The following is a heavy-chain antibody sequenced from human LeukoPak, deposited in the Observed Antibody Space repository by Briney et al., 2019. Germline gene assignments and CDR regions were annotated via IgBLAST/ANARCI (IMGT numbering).Heavy chain of an antibody. D-gene: IGHD4/OR15-4a*01. J-gene: IGHJ6*03. CDR1: GFTFSAYA. V-gene: IGHV3-23*01. CDR2: IGGGGRDT. CDR3: AKNRGANYYNYYMDV. Sequence: GGSLRLSCAASGFTFSAYAMSWVRQAPGKGLEWLSTIGGGGRDTFYADSVKGRFTVSRDNSKNTLYLQMSSLRAEDTGVYFCAKNRGANYYNYYMDVWGKGTTVTVSS.